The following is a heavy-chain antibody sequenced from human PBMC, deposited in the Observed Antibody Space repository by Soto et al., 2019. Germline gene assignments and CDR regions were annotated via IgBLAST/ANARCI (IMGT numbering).Heavy chain of an antibody. J-gene: IGHJ6*02. V-gene: IGHV1-69*13. CDR3: ARSDYGDVGYYYYGMDV. Sequence: SVKVSCKASGGTFSSYAISWVRQAPGQGLEWMGGIIPIFGTANYAQKFQGRVTITADESTSTAYMELSSLRSEDTAVYYCARSDYGDVGYYYYGMDVWGQGTTVTVSS. CDR1: GGTFSSYA. CDR2: IIPIFGTA. D-gene: IGHD4-17*01.